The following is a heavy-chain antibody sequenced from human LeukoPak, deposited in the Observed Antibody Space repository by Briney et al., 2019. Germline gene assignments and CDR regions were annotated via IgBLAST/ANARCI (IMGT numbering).Heavy chain of an antibody. V-gene: IGHV4-39*01. CDR1: GGSISSSSYY. D-gene: IGHD2-2*01. CDR3: ARAGGGTSFDY. Sequence: PSETLSLTCTVSGGSISSSSYYWGWIRQPPGKGLEWIGSIYYSGSTYYNPSLKSRVTISVDTSKNQFSLKLSSVTAADTAVYYCARAGGGTSFDYWGQGTLVTVSS. CDR2: IYYSGST. J-gene: IGHJ4*02.